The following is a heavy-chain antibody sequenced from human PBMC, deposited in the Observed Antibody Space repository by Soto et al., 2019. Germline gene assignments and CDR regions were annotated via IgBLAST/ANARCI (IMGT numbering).Heavy chain of an antibody. J-gene: IGHJ5*02. V-gene: IGHV4-59*01. CDR2: IYYSGST. CDR1: GGSISSYY. Sequence: SETLSLTCTVSGGSISSYYWIWIRQPPGKGLEWIGYIYYSGSTNYNPSLKSRVTISVDTSKNQFSLKLSSVTAADTAVYYCAREMDSSRWFDPWGQGTLVTVSS. CDR3: AREMDSSRWFDP. D-gene: IGHD6-13*01.